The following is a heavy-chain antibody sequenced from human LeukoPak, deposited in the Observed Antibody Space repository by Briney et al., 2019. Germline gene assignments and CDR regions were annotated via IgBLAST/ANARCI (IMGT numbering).Heavy chain of an antibody. CDR3: ARVRYYYDSSGYFPDFDY. J-gene: IGHJ4*02. Sequence: SETLSLTCSVSGGSISSSSYYWGWIRQPPGKGLEWIGTIYYSGSTYYNPSLKSRVTISVDTSKNQFSLKLSSVTAADTAVYYCARVRYYYDSSGYFPDFDYWGQGTLVTVSS. CDR1: GGSISSSSYY. CDR2: IYYSGST. D-gene: IGHD3-22*01. V-gene: IGHV4-39*07.